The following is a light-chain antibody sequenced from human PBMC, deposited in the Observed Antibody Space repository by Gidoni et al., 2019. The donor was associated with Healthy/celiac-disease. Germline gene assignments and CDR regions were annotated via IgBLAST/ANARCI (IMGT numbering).Light chain of an antibody. CDR2: EVS. CDR1: SSDVGGYNY. CDR3: SSYAGSNVV. J-gene: IGLJ2*01. V-gene: IGLV2-8*01. Sequence: QSALTQPPSASGSPGQSVTISCTGTSSDVGGYNYVSWYQPHPGKAPKLMIYEVSKRPAGVPDRVSGSKSGNTASLTVSGLQAEDEADYYCSSYAGSNVVFGGGTKLTVL.